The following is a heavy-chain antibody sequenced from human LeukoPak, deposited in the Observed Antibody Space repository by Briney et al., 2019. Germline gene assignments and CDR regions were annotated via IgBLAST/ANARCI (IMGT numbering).Heavy chain of an antibody. J-gene: IGHJ6*02. Sequence: GGSLGLSCAASGFTFRSYGMHWVRQAPGKGLEWVAVISYDGSNKYYADSVKGRFTISRDNSKNTLYLQMNSLRAEDTAVYYCAKGPLEWELLCMDVWGQGTTVTVSS. CDR3: AKGPLEWELLCMDV. V-gene: IGHV3-30*18. CDR2: ISYDGSNK. D-gene: IGHD1-26*01. CDR1: GFTFRSYG.